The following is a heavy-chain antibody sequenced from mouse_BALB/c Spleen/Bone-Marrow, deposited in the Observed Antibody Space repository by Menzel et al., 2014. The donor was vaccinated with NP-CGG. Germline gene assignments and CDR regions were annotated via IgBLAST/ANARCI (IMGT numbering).Heavy chain of an antibody. Sequence: LEESGAELTKPGASVKMSCKASGYTFTSYWMHWVKQRPGQGLEWIGYINPSTGYTEYNQKFKDKATLTADKSSSTAYMQLSSLTSEDSAVYYCARPYGNYFDYWGQGTTLTVSS. CDR1: GYTFTSYW. CDR3: ARPYGNYFDY. D-gene: IGHD2-10*02. J-gene: IGHJ2*01. V-gene: IGHV1-7*01. CDR2: INPSTGYT.